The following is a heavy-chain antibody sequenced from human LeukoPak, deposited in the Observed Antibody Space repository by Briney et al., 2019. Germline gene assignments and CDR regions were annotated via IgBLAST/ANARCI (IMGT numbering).Heavy chain of an antibody. V-gene: IGHV3-30*03. Sequence: GGSLRLSCAASGFTFSSYGMHWVRQAPGKGLEWVAVISYDGSNKYYADSVKGRFTISRDNSKNTLYLQMNSLRAEDTAVYYCARVFSWFGLDYWGQGTLVTVSS. CDR1: GFTFSSYG. J-gene: IGHJ4*02. D-gene: IGHD6-13*01. CDR2: ISYDGSNK. CDR3: ARVFSWFGLDY.